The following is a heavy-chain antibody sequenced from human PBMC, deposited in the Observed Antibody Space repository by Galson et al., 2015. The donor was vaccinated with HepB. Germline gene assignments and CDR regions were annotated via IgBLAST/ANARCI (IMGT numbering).Heavy chain of an antibody. Sequence: SVKVSCKVSGYTLTELSMHWVRQAPGKGLEWMGGFDPEDGETIYAQKFQGRVTMTEDTSTDTAYMELSSLRSEDTAVYYCATVVHSSGWYAFDIWCQGTMVTVSS. CDR2: FDPEDGET. V-gene: IGHV1-24*01. J-gene: IGHJ3*02. CDR3: ATVVHSSGWYAFDI. CDR1: GYTLTELS. D-gene: IGHD6-19*01.